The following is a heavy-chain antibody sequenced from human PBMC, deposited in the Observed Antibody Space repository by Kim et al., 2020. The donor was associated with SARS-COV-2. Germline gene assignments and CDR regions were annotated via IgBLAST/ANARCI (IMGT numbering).Heavy chain of an antibody. Sequence: GGSLRLSCAASGFTFSSYEMNWVRQAPGKGLEWVSYISSSGSTIYYADSVKDRFTISRDNAKNSLYLQTNSLRAEDTAVYYCESYLYYRYFDYWGQGTLVTVSS. D-gene: IGHD1-26*01. V-gene: IGHV3-48*03. CDR1: GFTFSSYE. CDR2: ISSSGSTI. J-gene: IGHJ4*02. CDR3: ESYLYYRYFDY.